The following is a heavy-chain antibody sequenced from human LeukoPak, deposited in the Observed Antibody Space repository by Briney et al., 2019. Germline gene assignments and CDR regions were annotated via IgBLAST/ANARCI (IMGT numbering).Heavy chain of an antibody. CDR1: GGSISSYY. Sequence: SETLSLTCTVSGGSISSYYWSWIRQPPGKGLEWIGYIYYSGSTNYNPSLKSRVTISVDTSKNQFSLKLSSVTAADTAVYYCARLAGSGSYYPFDPWGQGTLVTVSS. J-gene: IGHJ5*02. CDR3: ARLAGSGSYYPFDP. V-gene: IGHV4-59*08. D-gene: IGHD3-10*01. CDR2: IYYSGST.